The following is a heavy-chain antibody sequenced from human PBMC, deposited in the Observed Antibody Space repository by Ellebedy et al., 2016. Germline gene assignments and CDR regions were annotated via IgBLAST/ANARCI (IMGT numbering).Heavy chain of an antibody. Sequence: GGSLRLSCAVSGFTFSRFWMTWVRQAPGKGLEWVANINEDGSRKYYVDSVKCRFTISRDDARNSLYLQMNSLRAEDTAVYHCARAPPTNYYDNSGYNWGQGTLVIVSS. J-gene: IGHJ4*02. D-gene: IGHD3-22*01. V-gene: IGHV3-7*03. CDR3: ARAPPTNYYDNSGYN. CDR2: INEDGSRK. CDR1: GFTFSRFW.